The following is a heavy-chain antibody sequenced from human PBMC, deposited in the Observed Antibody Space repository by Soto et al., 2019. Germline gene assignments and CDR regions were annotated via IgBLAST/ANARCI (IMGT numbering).Heavy chain of an antibody. CDR3: ARRATYYDILTGPTYGMDV. D-gene: IGHD3-9*01. Sequence: GGSLRLSCAASGFPFSSYSMNWVRQAPGKGLEWVSSISSSSSYIYYADSVKGRFTISRDNAKNSLYLQMNSLRAEDTAVYYCARRATYYDILTGPTYGMDVWGQGTTVTV. CDR1: GFPFSSYS. J-gene: IGHJ6*02. V-gene: IGHV3-21*01. CDR2: ISSSSSYI.